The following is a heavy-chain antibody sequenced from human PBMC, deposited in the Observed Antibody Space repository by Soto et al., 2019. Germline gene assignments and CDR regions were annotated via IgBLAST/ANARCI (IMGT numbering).Heavy chain of an antibody. CDR2: IYWDDDK. J-gene: IGHJ4*02. CDR3: AHIGDFGSGYLPNVVDY. Sequence: SAPTLVNPTQTLPLTCTFSGFSLSTSGVGVGWIRQPPGKALEWLALIYWDDDKRYSPSLKSRLTITKDTSKNQVVLTMTNMDPVDTATYYCAHIGDFGSGYLPNVVDYWGQGTLVTVPQ. D-gene: IGHD3-3*01. V-gene: IGHV2-5*02. CDR1: GFSLSTSGVG.